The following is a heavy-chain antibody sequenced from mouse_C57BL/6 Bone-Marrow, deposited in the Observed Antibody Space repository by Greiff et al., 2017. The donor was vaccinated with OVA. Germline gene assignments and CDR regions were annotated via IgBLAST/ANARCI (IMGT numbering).Heavy chain of an antibody. CDR3: ARPGGYDPFAY. CDR2: IDPSDSYT. V-gene: IGHV1-69*01. CDR1: GYTFTSYW. J-gene: IGHJ3*01. Sequence: VQLQQPGAELVMPGASVKLSCKASGYTFTSYWMHWVKQRPGQGLEWIGEIDPSDSYTNYNQKFKGKSTLTVDKSSSTAYMQLSSLTSEDSAVYYCARPGGYDPFAYWGQGTLVTVSA. D-gene: IGHD2-3*01.